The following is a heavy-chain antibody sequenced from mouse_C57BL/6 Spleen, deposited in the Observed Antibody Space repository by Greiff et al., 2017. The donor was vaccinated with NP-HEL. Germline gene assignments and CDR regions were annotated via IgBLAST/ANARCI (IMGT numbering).Heavy chain of an antibody. J-gene: IGHJ2*01. CDR1: GFTFSDYG. D-gene: IGHD1-1*01. CDR2: ISSGSSTI. CDR3: ARSHYYGSSYLYYFDY. Sequence: DVMLVESGGGLVKPGGSLKLSCAASGFTFSDYGMHWVRQAPEKGLEWVAYISSGSSTIYYADTVKGRFTISRDNAKNTLFLQMTSLRSEDTAMYYCARSHYYGSSYLYYFDYWGQGTTLTVSS. V-gene: IGHV5-17*01.